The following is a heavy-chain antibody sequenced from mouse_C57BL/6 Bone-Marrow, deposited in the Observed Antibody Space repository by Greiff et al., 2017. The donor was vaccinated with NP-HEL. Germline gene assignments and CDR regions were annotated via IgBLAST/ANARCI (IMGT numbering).Heavy chain of an antibody. CDR1: GFTFSSYA. J-gene: IGHJ1*03. CDR3: ARDDFDV. Sequence: DVKLVDSGGGLVKPGGSLKLSCAASGFTFSSYAMSWVRQTPEKRLEWVATISDGGSYTYYPDNVKGRFTISRDNAKNNLYLQMSHLKSEDTAMYYCARDDFDVWGTGTTVTVSS. CDR2: ISDGGSYT. V-gene: IGHV5-4*01.